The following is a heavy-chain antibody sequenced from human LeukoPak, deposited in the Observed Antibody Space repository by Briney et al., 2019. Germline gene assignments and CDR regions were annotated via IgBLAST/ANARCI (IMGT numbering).Heavy chain of an antibody. CDR3: ARVQSRLSWFDP. Sequence: PSETLSLTCIVSGGSISSSSYYWGWIRQPPGKGLEWIGSIYYSGSTSYNPSLKSRVTISVDTSKNQFSLKLSSVTAADTAVYYCARVQSRLSWFDPWGQGTLVTVSS. J-gene: IGHJ5*02. CDR2: IYYSGST. V-gene: IGHV4-39*07. CDR1: GGSISSSSYY.